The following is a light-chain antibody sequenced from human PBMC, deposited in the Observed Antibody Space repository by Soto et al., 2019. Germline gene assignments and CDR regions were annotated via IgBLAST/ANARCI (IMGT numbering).Light chain of an antibody. V-gene: IGKV3-20*01. Sequence: EILLTQSPGTLSLSPGERATLSCRASQSVSSSYLAWYQQKPGQAPRLIIYGASSRATGIPDRFSGSGSGTDFTLTLSRLEPEDFAVYYCQQYGSSPTWTFGQGTKVDIK. J-gene: IGKJ1*01. CDR2: GAS. CDR3: QQYGSSPTWT. CDR1: QSVSSSY.